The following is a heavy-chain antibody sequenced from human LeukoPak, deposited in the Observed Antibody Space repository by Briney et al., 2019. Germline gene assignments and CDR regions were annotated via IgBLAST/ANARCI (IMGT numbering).Heavy chain of an antibody. D-gene: IGHD2-15*01. V-gene: IGHV1-2*02. J-gene: IGHJ4*02. CDR2: INPNSGGT. Sequence: ASVKVSCKASGYTFTGYYMHWVRQAPGQGLEWMGWINPNSGGTNYAQKFQGRVTMTRDTSISTAYMELSRLRSDDTAVYYCARVYARYCSGASCYSWLGYWGQGTLVTVSS. CDR1: GYTFTGYY. CDR3: ARVYARYCSGASCYSWLGY.